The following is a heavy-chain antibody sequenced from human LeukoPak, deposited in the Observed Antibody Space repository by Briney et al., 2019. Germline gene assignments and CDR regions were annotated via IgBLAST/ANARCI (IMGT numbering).Heavy chain of an antibody. CDR3: TREHYDDHFDY. Sequence: GGSLRLSCAAPGFTFSTYGMHWVRQAPGKGLEWVAFIRFDGSYKYYADSVKGRFTISRGNSKNTLYLQMNSLRAEDTALYYCTREHYDDHFDYWGLGTLATVSS. CDR1: GFTFSTYG. V-gene: IGHV3-30*02. J-gene: IGHJ4*02. D-gene: IGHD3-3*01. CDR2: IRFDGSYK.